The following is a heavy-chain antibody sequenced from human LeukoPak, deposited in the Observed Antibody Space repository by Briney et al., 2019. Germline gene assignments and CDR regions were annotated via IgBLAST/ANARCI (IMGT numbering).Heavy chain of an antibody. D-gene: IGHD3-22*01. CDR3: AGLDSSGPFDY. V-gene: IGHV6-1*01. CDR1: GDSVSRNRTA. J-gene: IGHJ4*02. Sequence: SQTLSLTCAISGDSVSRNRTAGNWIRQPPSGGREWLGRTYYRSKWYNDYAVSVKSRITINADTSKNQFSLQLNSVTPEDTAVYYCAGLDSSGPFDYWGQGTLVTVSS. CDR2: TYYRSKWYN.